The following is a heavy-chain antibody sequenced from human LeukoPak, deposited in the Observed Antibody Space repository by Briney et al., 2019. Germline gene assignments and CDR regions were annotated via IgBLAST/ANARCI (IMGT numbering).Heavy chain of an antibody. Sequence: PSETLSLTCAVSGGSISSGNWWSWVRQPPGKGLEWIGEIHHSGNTNYNPSLKSRVTISVDRSKNHFSLKLSSVTAADTAVYYCAREGDYDILTGYYFIDSWGQGTLVTVSS. CDR3: AREGDYDILTGYYFIDS. D-gene: IGHD3-9*01. J-gene: IGHJ4*02. V-gene: IGHV4-4*02. CDR1: GGSISSGNW. CDR2: IHHSGNT.